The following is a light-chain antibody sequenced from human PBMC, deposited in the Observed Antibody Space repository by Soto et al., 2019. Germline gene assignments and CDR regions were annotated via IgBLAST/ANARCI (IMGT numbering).Light chain of an antibody. CDR3: QQTYSDMWT. V-gene: IGKV1-39*01. CDR1: QSIGNY. J-gene: IGKJ1*01. CDR2: AAS. Sequence: DIPMTQSPSSLSASVGDRVTIVCRASQSIGNYLNWYQLKPGEAPKFLVYAASSLQSGVPARFSGGGSGTVFTLTISSLQPEDFATYYCQQTYSDMWTFGQGTRVDIK.